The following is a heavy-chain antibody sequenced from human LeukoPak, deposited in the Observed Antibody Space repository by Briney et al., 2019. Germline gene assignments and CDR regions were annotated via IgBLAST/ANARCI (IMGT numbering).Heavy chain of an antibody. D-gene: IGHD3-3*01. CDR1: GFTFSSYA. V-gene: IGHV3-23*01. Sequence: PGGSLRLSCAASGFTFSSYAMSWVRQAPGKGLEWVSAISGSGGSTYYADSVKGRFTISRDNSKNTLYLQMNSLRAEDTAVYYCATDSTIFGVVISLEAFDIWGQGTMVTVSS. J-gene: IGHJ3*02. CDR3: ATDSTIFGVVISLEAFDI. CDR2: ISGSGGST.